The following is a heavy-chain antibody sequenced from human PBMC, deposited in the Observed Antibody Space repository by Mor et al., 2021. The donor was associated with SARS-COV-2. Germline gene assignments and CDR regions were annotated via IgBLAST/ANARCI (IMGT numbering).Heavy chain of an antibody. J-gene: IGHJ4*02. CDR3: TTGGTYYFDSRGSYTLDY. V-gene: IGHV3-15*01. D-gene: IGHD3-22*01. CDR2: IKSKSDGETT. Sequence: VGRIKSKSDGETTDYAAPVRGRFIISRDDSENTLYLQMNSLNTEDAAVYYCTTGGTYYFDSRGSYTLDYWGPGTLVTVSS.